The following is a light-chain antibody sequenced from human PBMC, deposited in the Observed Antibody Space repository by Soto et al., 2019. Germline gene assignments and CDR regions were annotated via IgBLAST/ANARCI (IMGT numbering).Light chain of an antibody. CDR2: DAS. V-gene: IGKV3-11*01. CDR1: QSVSSY. CDR3: HQRSNWLLS. J-gene: IGKJ4*01. Sequence: EIVLTQSPATLSLSPGERATLSCRASQSVSSYLAWYQQKPGQAPRLLIYDASNRATGIPARFSGSGSGTDFTLPISSLEPEDCAVYYCHQRSNWLLSVGGGTKVEIK.